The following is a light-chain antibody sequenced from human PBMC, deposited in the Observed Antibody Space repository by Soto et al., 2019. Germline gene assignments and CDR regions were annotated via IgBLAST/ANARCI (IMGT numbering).Light chain of an antibody. CDR1: QSIGDL. Sequence: DIQMTQSPSTLSASVEDRVTITCRASQSIGDLLAWYQQKPGEAPKLLIYDASSLESGVPSRFSGSGSGTEFTLTISSLQPDDFATYYCQQFNSYSPGAFGQGTKVDIK. CDR3: QQFNSYSPGA. V-gene: IGKV1-5*01. CDR2: DAS. J-gene: IGKJ1*01.